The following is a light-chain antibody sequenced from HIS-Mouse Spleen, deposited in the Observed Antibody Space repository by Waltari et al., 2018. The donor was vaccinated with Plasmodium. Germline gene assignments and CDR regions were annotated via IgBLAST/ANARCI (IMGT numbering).Light chain of an antibody. CDR1: KLGDKY. CDR2: QDS. J-gene: IGLJ2*01. CDR3: QAWDSSTVV. V-gene: IGLV3-1*01. Sequence: SYELTQPPSVSVSPGQTASITCSGDKLGDKYTCWYQQKPGQSPVLVIYQDSKRPSGIHERVSGSNSGNTATLTISGTQAMDEADYYCQAWDSSTVVFGGGTKLTV.